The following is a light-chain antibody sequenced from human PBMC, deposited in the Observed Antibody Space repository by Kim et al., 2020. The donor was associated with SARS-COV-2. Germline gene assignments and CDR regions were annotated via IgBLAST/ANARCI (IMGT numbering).Light chain of an antibody. CDR1: HSDIGRFNY. CDR3: SSYTDSDTLI. Sequence: GQSFTIACTGTHSDIGRFNYVSWYQHHPGRAPKLIIYEVSRRPSGVPDRFSGSKSANTASLTVSGLQTEDEADYYCSSYTDSDTLIFGGGTQLTVL. V-gene: IGLV2-8*01. CDR2: EVS. J-gene: IGLJ2*01.